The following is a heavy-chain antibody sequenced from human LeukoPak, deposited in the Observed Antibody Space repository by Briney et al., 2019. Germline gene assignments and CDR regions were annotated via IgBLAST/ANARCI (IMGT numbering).Heavy chain of an antibody. Sequence: SSVKVSCKASGGTFSSYAISWVRQAPGQGLEWMGGIIPIFGTANYAQKFQGRVTITTDESTSTAYMELSSLRSEDTAVYYCAREGTRWDCGGDCYFDYWGQGTLVTVSS. V-gene: IGHV1-69*05. CDR2: IIPIFGTA. CDR1: GGTFSSYA. CDR3: AREGTRWDCGGDCYFDY. J-gene: IGHJ4*02. D-gene: IGHD2-21*02.